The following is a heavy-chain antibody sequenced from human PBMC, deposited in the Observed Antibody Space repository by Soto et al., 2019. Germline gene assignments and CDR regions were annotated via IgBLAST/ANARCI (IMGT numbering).Heavy chain of an antibody. Sequence: VASVKVSCKASGGTFSSYAISWVRQAPGQGLEWMGGIIPIFGTANYAQKFQGRVTITADESTSTAYMELSSLRSEDTAVYYCARSIAAALLGGAFDIWGQGTMVTVSS. D-gene: IGHD6-13*01. CDR2: IIPIFGTA. J-gene: IGHJ3*02. V-gene: IGHV1-69*13. CDR1: GGTFSSYA. CDR3: ARSIAAALLGGAFDI.